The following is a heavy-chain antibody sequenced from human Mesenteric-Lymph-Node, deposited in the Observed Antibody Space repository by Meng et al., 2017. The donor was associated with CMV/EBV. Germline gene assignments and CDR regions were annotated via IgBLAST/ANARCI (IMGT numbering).Heavy chain of an antibody. J-gene: IGHJ4*02. Sequence: GESLKISCAASGFTFNNYAMHWVRQAPGKGLEWVAVTSYDGANIYYADSVKGRFTISRDNSNNTLCLQMSSLTADDTAVYYCARDRLIAGATYFYYWGQGTLVTVSS. D-gene: IGHD1-26*01. V-gene: IGHV3-30-3*01. CDR2: TSYDGANI. CDR1: GFTFNNYA. CDR3: ARDRLIAGATYFYY.